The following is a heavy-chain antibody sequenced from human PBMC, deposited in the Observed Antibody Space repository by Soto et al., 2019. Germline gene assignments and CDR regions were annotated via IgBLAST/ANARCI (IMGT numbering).Heavy chain of an antibody. D-gene: IGHD3-22*01. J-gene: IGHJ4*02. CDR3: ARELNTDSSAYYSLAY. CDR2: VSTNNADT. Sequence: ASVKVSCKTSGYHFTAYGLAWLRQAPGQRPEWMGWVSTNNADTNYAEKFQGRVTMTTDKSTTTTYMELRSLRSDDTAVYYCARELNTDSSAYYSLAYWGRGTLVTVSS. V-gene: IGHV1-18*01. CDR1: GYHFTAYG.